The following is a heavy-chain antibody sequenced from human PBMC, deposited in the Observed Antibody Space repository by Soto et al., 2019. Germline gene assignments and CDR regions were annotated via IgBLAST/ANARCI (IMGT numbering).Heavy chain of an antibody. V-gene: IGHV1-8*01. J-gene: IGHJ6*03. CDR3: AIDSMAAAGPYYYYYYMDV. D-gene: IGHD6-13*01. Sequence: ASVKVSCKASGYTFTSYDINWVRQATGQGLEWMGWMNPNSGNTGYAQKFQGRVTMTRNTSISTAYMELSSLRSEDTAVYYCAIDSMAAAGPYYYYYYMDVWGKGTTVTVSS. CDR1: GYTFTSYD. CDR2: MNPNSGNT.